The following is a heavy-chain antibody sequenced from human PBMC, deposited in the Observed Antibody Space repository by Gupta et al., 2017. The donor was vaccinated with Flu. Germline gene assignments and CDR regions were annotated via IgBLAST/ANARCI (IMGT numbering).Heavy chain of an antibody. CDR2: ISGSGSST. V-gene: IGHV3-23*01. J-gene: IGHJ2*01. CDR1: GFTFSSYA. Sequence: EVQLLESGGGLVQPGGSLRLSCAASGFTFSSYAMSWVRQAPGKGLEWVSAISGSGSSTFYADSVKGRFTISRDNSKNTLYLQMNSLRAEDTAVYYCAKDLWYSGYRYFDLWGRGTLVTVSS. CDR3: AKDLWYSGYRYFDL. D-gene: IGHD1-26*01.